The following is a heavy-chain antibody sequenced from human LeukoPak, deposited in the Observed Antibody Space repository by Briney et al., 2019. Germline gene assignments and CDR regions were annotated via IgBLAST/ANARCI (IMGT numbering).Heavy chain of an antibody. CDR3: AKDSGGYSYGPLDY. CDR1: GGAISSNY. V-gene: IGHV3-23*01. D-gene: IGHD5-18*01. CDR2: ITTSGGGT. Sequence: ETLSLTCTVSGGAISSNYWSWIRQPPGKGLEWVSTITTSGGGTYYADSVKGRFTISRDNSKNTLYLQMNSLRAEDTAVYYCAKDSGGYSYGPLDYWGQGTLVTVSS. J-gene: IGHJ4*02.